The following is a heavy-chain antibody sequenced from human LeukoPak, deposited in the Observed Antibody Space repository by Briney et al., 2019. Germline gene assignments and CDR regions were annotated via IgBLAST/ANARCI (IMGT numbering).Heavy chain of an antibody. J-gene: IGHJ4*02. D-gene: IGHD6-13*01. CDR3: ARGGSRGENYFDY. V-gene: IGHV1-69*05. CDR1: RGTFSSYA. CDR2: IIPIFGTA. Sequence: SVKVSCKASRGTFSSYAISWVRQAPGQGLEWMGRIIPIFGTANYAQKFQGRVTITTDESTSTAYMELSSLRSEDTAVYYCARGGSRGENYFDYWGQGTLVTVSS.